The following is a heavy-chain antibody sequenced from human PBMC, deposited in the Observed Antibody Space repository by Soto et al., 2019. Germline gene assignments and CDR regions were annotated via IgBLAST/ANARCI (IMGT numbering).Heavy chain of an antibody. J-gene: IGHJ4*02. V-gene: IGHV4-59*01. D-gene: IGHD5-18*01. CDR1: GGSINTYY. CDR3: ERGPRHSSGYFFDS. CDR2: IYYSGNT. Sequence: SETLSLTCTVSGGSINTYYWTWIRQPPGKRLEWIGYIYYSGNTNYNPSLMSRLTISIDTSKNQFSLILSSVTAADTAVYYCERGPRHSSGYFFDSWGRGTLVTVS.